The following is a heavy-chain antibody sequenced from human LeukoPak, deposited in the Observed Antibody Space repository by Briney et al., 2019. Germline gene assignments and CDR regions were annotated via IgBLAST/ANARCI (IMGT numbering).Heavy chain of an antibody. V-gene: IGHV3-30*04. CDR3: AREGRVVPAADDAFDI. J-gene: IGHJ3*02. Sequence: PGGSLRLSCAASGFTLSSYEMNWVRQAPGKGLEWVAVISYDGSNKYYADSVKGRFTISRDNSKNTLYLQMNSLRAEDTAVYYCAREGRVVPAADDAFDIWGQGTMVTVSS. CDR1: GFTLSSYE. D-gene: IGHD2-2*01. CDR2: ISYDGSNK.